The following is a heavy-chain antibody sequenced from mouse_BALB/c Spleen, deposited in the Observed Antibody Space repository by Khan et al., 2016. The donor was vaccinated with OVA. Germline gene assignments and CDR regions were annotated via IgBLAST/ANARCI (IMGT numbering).Heavy chain of an antibody. D-gene: IGHD2-4*01. Sequence: EVELVESGPGLVKPSQSLSLTCTVTGYSITSEYAWNWIRQFPGNKLEWMGYINYSGNTRFNPSLKSRTSITRDTSKNQFFLQLNSVTTEDTATCYCARKDYYDYDPFPYWGQGTLVTVSA. CDR1: GYSITSEYA. V-gene: IGHV3-2*02. CDR2: INYSGNT. CDR3: ARKDYYDYDPFPY. J-gene: IGHJ3*01.